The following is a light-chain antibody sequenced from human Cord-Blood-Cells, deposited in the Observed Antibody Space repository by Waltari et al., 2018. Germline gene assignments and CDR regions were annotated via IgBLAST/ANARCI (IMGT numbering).Light chain of an antibody. CDR2: WAA. CDR1: QSVLYSSNNKNY. Sequence: DIVMIQSPDSLAVSLGERATINCKSSQSVLYSSNNKNYLAWYQQKPGQPPKPLIYWAATRESGVPDRFSGSGSGTDFTLTISSLQAEDVAVYYCQQYYSTPYTFGQGTKLEIK. J-gene: IGKJ2*01. CDR3: QQYYSTPYT. V-gene: IGKV4-1*01.